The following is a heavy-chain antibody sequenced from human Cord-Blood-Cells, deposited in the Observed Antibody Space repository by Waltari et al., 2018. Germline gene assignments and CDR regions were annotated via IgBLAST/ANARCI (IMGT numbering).Heavy chain of an antibody. Sequence: QLQLQQWGAGLLKPSETLSLTCAVYGGSFSGDYWSWIRQPPGKGLEWIGEINHSGSSSYDPSLKSRVTISVDTSRNPSSLELGSVTAADTAGYCCARGTLYYDFCSGYLNWFDPWGQGTLVTVSS. CDR2: INHSGSS. CDR1: GGSFSGDY. J-gene: IGHJ5*02. V-gene: IGHV4-34*01. D-gene: IGHD3-3*01. CDR3: ARGTLYYDFCSGYLNWFDP.